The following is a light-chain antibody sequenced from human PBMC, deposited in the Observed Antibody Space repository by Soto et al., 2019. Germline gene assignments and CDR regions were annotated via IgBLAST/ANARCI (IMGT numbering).Light chain of an antibody. J-gene: IGLJ2*01. V-gene: IGLV2-23*01. CDR3: CSYADGSPL. CDR1: SSDVGRFNL. Sequence: QSALAQPASVSRSPGQSITISCTGNSSDVGRFNLVSWYQQYPGEAPKLIIYEASKRPSGVSNRFSASKSGNTASLTISGLQAEDESDYYCCSYADGSPLFGGGTKLTVL. CDR2: EAS.